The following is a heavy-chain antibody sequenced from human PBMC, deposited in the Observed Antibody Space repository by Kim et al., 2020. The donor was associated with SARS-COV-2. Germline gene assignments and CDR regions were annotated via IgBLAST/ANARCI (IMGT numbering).Heavy chain of an antibody. J-gene: IGHJ4*02. V-gene: IGHV6-1*01. CDR2: TYYRSKWYN. D-gene: IGHD3-22*01. Sequence: SQTLSLTCAIFGDSVSSNSVAWNWIRQSPSRGLEWLGRTYYRSKWYNDYAPSVKSRITIDPDTSKNQFSLHLRSVTPEDMAIYYCARDFYYYDSSGYYDWGQGTLVTVSS. CDR1: GDSVSSNSVA. CDR3: ARDFYYYDSSGYYD.